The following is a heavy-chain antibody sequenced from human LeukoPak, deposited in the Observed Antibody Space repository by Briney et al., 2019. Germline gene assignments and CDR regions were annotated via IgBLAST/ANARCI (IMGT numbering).Heavy chain of an antibody. CDR2: ISAGNGNT. CDR3: ARVGAAAGPYYFDY. V-gene: IGHV1-3*01. D-gene: IGHD6-13*01. J-gene: IGHJ4*02. CDR1: GYTFTSYA. Sequence: ASVKVSCKASGYTFTSYAMHWVRQAPGQRLEWMGWISAGNGNTKYSQKFQGRVTITRDTSANTAYMELSSLRSEDTAVYYCARVGAAAGPYYFDYWGLGTLVTVSS.